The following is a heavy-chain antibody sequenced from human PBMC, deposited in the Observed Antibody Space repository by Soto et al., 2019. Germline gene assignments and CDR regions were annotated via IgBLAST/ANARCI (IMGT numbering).Heavy chain of an antibody. CDR2: IYYSGST. CDR1: GGSISSGDYY. V-gene: IGHV4-30-4*01. CDR3: ARSSLVVAATYYFDY. J-gene: IGHJ4*02. D-gene: IGHD2-15*01. Sequence: SETLSLTCTVSGGSISSGDYYWSWIRQPPGKGLEWIGYIYYSGSTYYNPSLKSRVTISVDTSKNQFSLKLSSVTAADTAVYYCARSSLVVAATYYFDYWGQGTLVTVSS.